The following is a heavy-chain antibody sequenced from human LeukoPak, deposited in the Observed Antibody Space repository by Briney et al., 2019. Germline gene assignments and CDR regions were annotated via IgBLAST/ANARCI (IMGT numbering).Heavy chain of an antibody. CDR3: ARGVLLLWFGELADY. Sequence: GGSLRLSCAASGFTFSSYWMSWVRQAPGKGLEWAANIKQDGSEKYYVDSAKGRFTISRDNAKNSLYLQMNSLRAEDTAVYYCARGVLLLWFGELADYWGQGTLVTVSS. V-gene: IGHV3-7*01. D-gene: IGHD3-10*01. CDR2: IKQDGSEK. CDR1: GFTFSSYW. J-gene: IGHJ4*02.